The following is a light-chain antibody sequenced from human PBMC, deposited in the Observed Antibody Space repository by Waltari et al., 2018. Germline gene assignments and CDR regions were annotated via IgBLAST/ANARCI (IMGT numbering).Light chain of an antibody. J-gene: IGKJ4*01. CDR3: QRYSTYPPT. CDR2: KAS. Sequence: DLQMTQSPSTLSASVGDRITITCRANQSINNWLAWYQQKPGKALKLLISKASSLESDVPSRFSGSGFGTEFTLTISSLQPYDSATFYCQRYSTYPPTFGGGTKVEIK. V-gene: IGKV1-5*03. CDR1: QSINNW.